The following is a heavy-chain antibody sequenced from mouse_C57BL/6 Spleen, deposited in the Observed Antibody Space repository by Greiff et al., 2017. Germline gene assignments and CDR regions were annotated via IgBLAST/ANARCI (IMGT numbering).Heavy chain of an antibody. CDR2: ISNLAYSI. CDR3: ARVGTRWYFAY. CDR1: GFNFSDYG. V-gene: IGHV5-15*01. D-gene: IGHD2-3*01. Sequence: EVHLVESGGGLVQPGGSLKLSCAASGFNFSDYGMAWVRQAPRKGPEWVAFISNLAYSIYYADTVTGRFTISRENAKKTLYLEMSSRRAEDTAMYDCARVGTRWYFAYWGQGTTLTVSS. J-gene: IGHJ2*01.